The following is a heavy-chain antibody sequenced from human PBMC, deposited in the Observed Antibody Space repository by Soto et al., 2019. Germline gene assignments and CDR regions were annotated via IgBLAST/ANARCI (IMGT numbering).Heavy chain of an antibody. CDR1: GYSFTSYW. J-gene: IGHJ6*02. CDR2: IDPSDSYT. Sequence: GESLKISCNGSGYSFTSYWISWVRQMPGKGLEWMGRIDPSDSYTNYSPSFQGHVTISADKSISTAYLQWSSLKASDTAMYYCARFVVVTAAKGYYGMDVWGQGTKVTVYS. V-gene: IGHV5-10-1*01. D-gene: IGHD2-2*01. CDR3: ARFVVVTAAKGYYGMDV.